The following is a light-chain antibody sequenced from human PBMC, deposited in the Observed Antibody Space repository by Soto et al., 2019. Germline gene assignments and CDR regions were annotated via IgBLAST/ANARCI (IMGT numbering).Light chain of an antibody. CDR3: QQYNNWPQT. CDR1: QSVSFS. V-gene: IGKV3-15*01. J-gene: IGKJ1*01. CDR2: GAS. Sequence: EIVMTQSPATLSVSPGERATLSCRASQSVSFSLAWYQQKPGQAPRLLLYGASTRATGIPARFSGSGSGTEFTLTISSRQSEDFAVYYCQQYNNWPQTFGQGTKVEIK.